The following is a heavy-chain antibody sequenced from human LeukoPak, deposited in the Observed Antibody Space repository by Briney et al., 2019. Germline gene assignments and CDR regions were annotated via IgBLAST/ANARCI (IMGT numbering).Heavy chain of an antibody. V-gene: IGHV4-4*07. CDR1: GGSISSYY. CDR2: IYTSGST. J-gene: IGHJ3*02. Sequence: SETLSLTCTVSGGSISSYYWSWIRQPAGKGLEWIGRIYTSGSTNYNPSLKSRVTISVDTSKNQFSLKLSSVTAADTAVYYCARLGLATDAFDIWGQGTMVTVSS. D-gene: IGHD6-19*01. CDR3: ARLGLATDAFDI.